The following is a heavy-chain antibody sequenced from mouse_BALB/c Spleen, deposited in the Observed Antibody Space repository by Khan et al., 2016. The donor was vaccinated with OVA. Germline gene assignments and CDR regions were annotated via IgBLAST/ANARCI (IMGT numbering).Heavy chain of an antibody. V-gene: IGHV9-3-1*01. J-gene: IGHJ2*01. D-gene: IGHD2-1*01. Sequence: QIQLVQSGPELKKPGETVKISCKASGYTFTDYVMNWVKQAPGKGLKWMGWINTYTGEPTYSDDFKGRFAFSLETSASTAYLQINNLKNEDTATYFCARGNRDFDYWSQCTTLTVSS. CDR2: INTYTGEP. CDR3: ARGNRDFDY. CDR1: GYTFTDYV.